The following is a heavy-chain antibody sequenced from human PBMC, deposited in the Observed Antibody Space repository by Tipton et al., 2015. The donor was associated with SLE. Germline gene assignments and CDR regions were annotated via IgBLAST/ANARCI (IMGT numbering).Heavy chain of an antibody. V-gene: IGHV4-31*03. J-gene: IGHJ4*02. D-gene: IGHD2-15*01. Sequence: TLSLTCTVSCGSISSGGYYWSLIRQHPGKGLEWIGYIYYSGSTYYNPSLKSRVTISVDTSKNQFSLKLSSVTAADTAVYYCARRGAYCSGGSCYSAPHFDYWGQGTLVTVSS. CDR2: IYYSGST. CDR1: CGSISSGGYY. CDR3: ARRGAYCSGGSCYSAPHFDY.